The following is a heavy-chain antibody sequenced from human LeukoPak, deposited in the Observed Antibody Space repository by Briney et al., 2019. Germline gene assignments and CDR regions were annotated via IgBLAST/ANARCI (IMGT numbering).Heavy chain of an antibody. D-gene: IGHD3-10*01. CDR2: IYYSGST. CDR3: ARKGGIWFGDPMGAFDI. Sequence: SETLSLTCTVSGGSISSTSYYWGWIRQPPGKGLEWIGSIYYSGSTYYNPSLKSRVAISADRSKNQFSLKLSSVTAADTAVYYCARKGGIWFGDPMGAFDIWGQGTMVTVSS. CDR1: GGSISSTSYY. V-gene: IGHV4-39*07. J-gene: IGHJ3*02.